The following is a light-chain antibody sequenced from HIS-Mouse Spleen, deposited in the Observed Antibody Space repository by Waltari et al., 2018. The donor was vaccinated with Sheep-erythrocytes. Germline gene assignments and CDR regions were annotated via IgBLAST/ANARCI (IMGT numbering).Light chain of an antibody. J-gene: IGLJ2*01. Sequence: QSALTQPASVSGSPGQSITISCTGTSSDVGSYNLVSWYQQHPGKAPKLMIYAGSKRPSGVSNRLSGSKSGNTAYLTISGLQAEDEADYYCCSYAGSSTLVFGGGTKLTVL. V-gene: IGLV2-23*01. CDR3: CSYAGSSTLV. CDR2: AGS. CDR1: SSDVGSYNL.